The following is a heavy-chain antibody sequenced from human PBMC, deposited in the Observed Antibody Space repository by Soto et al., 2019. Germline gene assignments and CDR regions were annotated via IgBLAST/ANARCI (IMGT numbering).Heavy chain of an antibody. D-gene: IGHD3-22*01. CDR3: ARETSGYYTL. J-gene: IGHJ1*01. V-gene: IGHV1-8*01. Sequence: QVQLVQSGAEVKKPGASVKVSCKASGYTFTSYDINWVRQATGQGLEWMGWINPNGDNTGYAQNFQGRVTMTRNTSISTAYMELSSLRSEDTAVYYSARETSGYYTLWGQGTLVTVSS. CDR1: GYTFTSYD. CDR2: INPNGDNT.